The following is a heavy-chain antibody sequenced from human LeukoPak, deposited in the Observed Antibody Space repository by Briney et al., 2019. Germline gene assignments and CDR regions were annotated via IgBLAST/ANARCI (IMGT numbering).Heavy chain of an antibody. CDR3: ARGTIVGAAYWYFDL. CDR2: MNPNSGNT. CDR1: GYTFTSYD. Sequence: GASVKVSCKASGYTFTSYDINWVRQATGQGLEWMGCMNPNSGNTGYAQKFQGRVTTTRNTSISTAYMELSSLRSEDTAVYYCARGTIVGAAYWYFDLWGRGTLVTVSS. D-gene: IGHD1-26*01. J-gene: IGHJ2*01. V-gene: IGHV1-8*01.